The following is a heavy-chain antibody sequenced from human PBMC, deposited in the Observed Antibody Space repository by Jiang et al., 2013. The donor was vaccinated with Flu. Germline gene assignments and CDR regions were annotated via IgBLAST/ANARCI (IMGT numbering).Heavy chain of an antibody. D-gene: IGHD3-16*01. CDR1: GFTFSSYG. CDR3: TRARFQGPSIDAFDI. Sequence: VQLVESGGGVVQPGRSLRLSCAPSGFTFSSYGMHWVRQAPGKGLEWVAIIWYDGSNKYYADSVKGRFTISRDNSKNTLYLQMNSLTAEDTAVYYCTRARFQGPSIDAFDIWGQGTMVTVSS. J-gene: IGHJ3*02. CDR2: IWYDGSNK. V-gene: IGHV3-33*01.